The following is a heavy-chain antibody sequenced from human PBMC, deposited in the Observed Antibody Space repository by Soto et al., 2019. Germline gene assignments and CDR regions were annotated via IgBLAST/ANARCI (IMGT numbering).Heavy chain of an antibody. CDR2: SYLHGST. J-gene: IGHJ2*01. V-gene: IGHV3-53*01. D-gene: IGHD2-15*01. CDR1: GFSVSGNY. Sequence: EVQLVESGGCLVQPGGSLRLYCAASGFSVSGNYINWVRQAPGKGLAWVSVSYLHGSTFYSDSVRGRFTISRDSSKNTVYLEMDSLRAEDTAVYYCARFACSGGGCYPDWYFDLWGRGTLGTVSS. CDR3: ARFACSGGGCYPDWYFDL.